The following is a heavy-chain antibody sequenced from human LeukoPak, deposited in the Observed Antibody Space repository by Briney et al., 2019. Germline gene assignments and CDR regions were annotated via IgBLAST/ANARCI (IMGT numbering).Heavy chain of an antibody. Sequence: ASVKVSCKASVYTFTGYYMHWVRQAPGQGLEWMGWINPNSGGTNYAQKFQGRVTMTRDTSISTAYMELSRLRSDDTAVYYCSRSPGRSGKPDYWGQGTLVTVSS. CDR1: VYTFTGYY. D-gene: IGHD1-26*01. CDR2: INPNSGGT. CDR3: SRSPGRSGKPDY. V-gene: IGHV1-2*02. J-gene: IGHJ4*02.